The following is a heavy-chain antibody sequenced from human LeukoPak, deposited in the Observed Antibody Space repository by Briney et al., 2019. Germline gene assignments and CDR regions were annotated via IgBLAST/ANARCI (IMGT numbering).Heavy chain of an antibody. CDR1: GFTFSSYA. V-gene: IGHV3-23*01. J-gene: IGHJ6*03. CDR2: ISGSGGST. D-gene: IGHD1-26*01. CDR3: ARDPYSGSYGDSYYYYMDV. Sequence: GGSLRLSCAASGFTFSSYAMSWVRQAPGKGLEWVSAISGSGGSTYYADSVKGRFTISRDNSKNTLYLQMNSLRVEDTAVYYCARDPYSGSYGDSYYYYMDVWGKGTTVTISS.